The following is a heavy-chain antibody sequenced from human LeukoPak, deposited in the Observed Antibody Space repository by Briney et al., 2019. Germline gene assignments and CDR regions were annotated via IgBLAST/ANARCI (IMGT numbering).Heavy chain of an antibody. CDR2: INPNSGGT. D-gene: IGHD3-22*01. CDR3: ARGSYDSSGYPRWKYGMDV. V-gene: IGHV1-2*02. Sequence: GASVKVSCKASGYTFTGYYMHWVRQAPGQGLEWMGWINPNSGGTNYAQKFQGRVTMTRDTSISTAYMELGRLRSEDTAVYYCARGSYDSSGYPRWKYGMDVWGQGTTVTVSS. J-gene: IGHJ6*02. CDR1: GYTFTGYY.